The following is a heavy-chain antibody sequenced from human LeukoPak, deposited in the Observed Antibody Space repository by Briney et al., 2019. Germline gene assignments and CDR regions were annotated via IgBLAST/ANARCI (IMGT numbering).Heavy chain of an antibody. D-gene: IGHD1-1*01. J-gene: IGHJ3*02. Sequence: GGSLRLSCAASGFTFDDYGMSWVRHAPGKGLEWVSGINWNGGSTGYADSVKCRFTISRDNAKNSLYLQMNSLRAEDTALYYCARDAYNWNALDAFDIWGQGTMVTVSS. CDR3: ARDAYNWNALDAFDI. CDR2: INWNGGST. V-gene: IGHV3-20*04. CDR1: GFTFDDYG.